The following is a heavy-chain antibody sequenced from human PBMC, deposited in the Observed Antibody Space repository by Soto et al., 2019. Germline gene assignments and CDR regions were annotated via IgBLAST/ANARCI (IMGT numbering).Heavy chain of an antibody. CDR2: VNPSGGHT. D-gene: IGHD2-21*02. J-gene: IGHJ4*01. Sequence: QVQLVQSGAEVKKPGASVKVSCKASGDTFTDYYIHWVRQAPRQGLEWMGTVNPSGGHTTYAQHFLGRMTMTRDTSTSTLYMELTSPTSQDTAVYDCARGGHVVVVTAALDYWGQGTLVTVSS. CDR1: GDTFTDYY. CDR3: ARGGHVVVVTAALDY. V-gene: IGHV1-46*01.